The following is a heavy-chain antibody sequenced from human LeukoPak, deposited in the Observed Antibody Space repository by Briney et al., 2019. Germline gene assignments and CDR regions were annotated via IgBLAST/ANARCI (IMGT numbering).Heavy chain of an antibody. V-gene: IGHV1-69*05. D-gene: IGHD3-22*01. J-gene: IGHJ4*02. CDR1: GGTFSSYA. CDR3: AREDYDSSGYYHAH. CDR2: IIPIFGTA. Sequence: VASVKVSCKASGGTFSSYAISWVRQAPGQGLEWMGGIIPIFGTANYAQKFQGRVTITTDESTSTAYMELSSLRSEDTAVYYCAREDYDSSGYYHAHWGQGILVTVSS.